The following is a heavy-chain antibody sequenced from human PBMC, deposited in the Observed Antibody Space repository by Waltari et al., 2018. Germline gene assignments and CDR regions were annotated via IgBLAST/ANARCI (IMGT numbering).Heavy chain of an antibody. Sequence: ETHLVASGGGLVQPGGSLRLSCAASGFTFSSYWMTWVRQAPGKGLEWVANIRQDGSEKYYVDSVKGRFTISRDNAKNSLYLQMNSLKADDTAVYYCARSSSTEFDSWGQGTLVTVSS. CDR3: ARSSSTEFDS. V-gene: IGHV3-7*01. CDR1: GFTFSSYW. D-gene: IGHD2-2*01. J-gene: IGHJ4*02. CDR2: IRQDGSEK.